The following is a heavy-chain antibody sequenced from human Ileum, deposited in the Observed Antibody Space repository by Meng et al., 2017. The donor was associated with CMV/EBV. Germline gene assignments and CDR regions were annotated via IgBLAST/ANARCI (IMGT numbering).Heavy chain of an antibody. CDR2: INHSGST. D-gene: IGHD3-3*01. CDR3: ASLDFPLTKFDY. Sequence: TGADYGGAFGGCDWRWIRQHPGKGLEWIGEINHSGSTNYNQSLKSRVTISVDTSKNQFSLKLSSVTAADTAVYYCASLDFPLTKFDYWGQGTLVTVSS. CDR1: GGAFGGCD. J-gene: IGHJ4*02. V-gene: IGHV4-34*01.